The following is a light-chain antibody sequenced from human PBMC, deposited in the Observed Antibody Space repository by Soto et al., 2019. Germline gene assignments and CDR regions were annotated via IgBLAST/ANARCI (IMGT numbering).Light chain of an antibody. Sequence: QSVLTQPASVSGSPGQSITISCTGTSSDIGSYKYVSWYQQHPGKAPKLMIYEVSNRPSGVSNRFSGSKSGNTASLTISGLQAEDEADYYCSSYAVSTALVFGGGTKVTVL. CDR1: SSDIGSYKY. V-gene: IGLV2-14*01. J-gene: IGLJ2*01. CDR3: SSYAVSTALV. CDR2: EVS.